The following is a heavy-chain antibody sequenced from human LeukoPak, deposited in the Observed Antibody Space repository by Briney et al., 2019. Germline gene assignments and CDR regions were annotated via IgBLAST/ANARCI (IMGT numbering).Heavy chain of an antibody. Sequence: SETLSLTCTVSGGSVSSGSYYWSWIRQPPGKGLEWIGYIYYSGSTNYNPSLKSRVTISVDTSKNQFSLKLSSVTAADTAVYYCARETRQQLVSYGYWGQGTLVTVSS. CDR2: IYYSGST. CDR1: GGSVSSGSYY. CDR3: ARETRQQLVSYGY. J-gene: IGHJ4*02. D-gene: IGHD6-13*01. V-gene: IGHV4-61*01.